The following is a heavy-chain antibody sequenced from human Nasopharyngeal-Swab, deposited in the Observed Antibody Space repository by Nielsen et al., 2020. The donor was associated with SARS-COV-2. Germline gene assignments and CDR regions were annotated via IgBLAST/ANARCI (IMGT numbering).Heavy chain of an antibody. J-gene: IGHJ4*02. CDR3: ARDDRITSGSLFDY. V-gene: IGHV1-18*01. D-gene: IGHD6-19*01. CDR2: ISAYNANT. CDR1: GYTFTSYD. Sequence: ASVKVSCKASGYTFTSYDINWVRQASGQGLEWMGWISAYNANTKNAQKLQGRVTMTTDTSTNTAYMELRSLRSDDTAVYYCARDDRITSGSLFDYWGQGTLVTVSS.